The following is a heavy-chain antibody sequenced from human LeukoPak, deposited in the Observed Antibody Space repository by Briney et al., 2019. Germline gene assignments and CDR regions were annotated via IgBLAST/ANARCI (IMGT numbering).Heavy chain of an antibody. CDR1: GFTFSSYS. CDR3: AKDSYYDSSGYYDY. CDR2: ISSSSSYI. D-gene: IGHD3-22*01. V-gene: IGHV3-21*04. J-gene: IGHJ4*02. Sequence: GGSLRLSCAASGFTFSSYSMNWVRQAPGKGLEWVSSISSSSSYIYYADSVKGRFTISRDNSKNTLYLQMNSLRAEDTAVYYCAKDSYYDSSGYYDYWGQGTLVTVSS.